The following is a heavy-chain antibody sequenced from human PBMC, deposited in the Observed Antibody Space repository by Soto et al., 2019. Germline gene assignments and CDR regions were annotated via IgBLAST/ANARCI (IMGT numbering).Heavy chain of an antibody. Sequence: SETLSLTCTVSGGSISSSSYYWGWIRQPPGKGLEWIGSIYYSGSTYYNPSLKSRVTISVDTSKNQFSLKLSSVTAADTAVYYCARRLYYDSSGFEGCGMDVWGQGTTVTGS. J-gene: IGHJ6*02. CDR3: ARRLYYDSSGFEGCGMDV. CDR2: IYYSGST. D-gene: IGHD3-22*01. V-gene: IGHV4-39*01. CDR1: GGSISSSSYY.